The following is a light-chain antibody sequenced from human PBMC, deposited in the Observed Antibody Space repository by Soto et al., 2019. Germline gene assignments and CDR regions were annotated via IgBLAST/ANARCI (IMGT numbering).Light chain of an antibody. CDR1: RFVSNYY. Sequence: DIVLTQSPGTLSLSPGDRATLSCRTSRFVSNYYVAWYQQRPGQAPRLLIYAASSRATDIPDRFSGSGSGTDFTLTICRLEPEDFAVYYCPQYADAPPGFTFGRGTKVEI. J-gene: IGKJ3*01. V-gene: IGKV3-20*01. CDR2: AAS. CDR3: PQYADAPPGFT.